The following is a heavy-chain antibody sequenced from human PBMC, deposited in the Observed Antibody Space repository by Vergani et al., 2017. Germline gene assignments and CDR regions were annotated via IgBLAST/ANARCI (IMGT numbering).Heavy chain of an antibody. CDR3: ARDSAGPYYYYYYGMDV. D-gene: IGHD6-13*01. CDR1: GGSFSGYY. V-gene: IGHV4-34*01. CDR2: INHSGST. Sequence: QVQLQQWGAGLLKPSETLSLTCAVYGGSFSGYYWSWIRQPPGKGLEWIGEINHSGSTNYNPSLKSRVTISVDTSKNQFSLKLSSVTAADTAVYYCARDSAGPYYYYYYGMDVWGQGTTVTVSS. J-gene: IGHJ6*02.